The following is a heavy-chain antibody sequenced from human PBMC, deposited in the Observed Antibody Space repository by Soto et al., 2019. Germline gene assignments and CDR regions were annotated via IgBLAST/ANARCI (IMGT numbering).Heavy chain of an antibody. D-gene: IGHD3-10*01. CDR1: GFTFNNYA. J-gene: IGHJ4*02. CDR2: ISGGGDTT. Sequence: EVQLLESGGGLVQPEGSLRLSCAASGFTFNNYAMTWVRQAPGKGLEWVSAISGGGDTTSYADSVKGRFTVSRDGSKNTLYLQMSSLRAEDTPLYYCAKGRGGSGSLTPRVDFWGQGTLVTVSS. V-gene: IGHV3-23*01. CDR3: AKGRGGSGSLTPRVDF.